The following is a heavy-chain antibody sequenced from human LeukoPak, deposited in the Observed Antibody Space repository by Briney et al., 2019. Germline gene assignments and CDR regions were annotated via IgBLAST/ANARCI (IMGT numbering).Heavy chain of an antibody. V-gene: IGHV3-23*01. J-gene: IGHJ4*02. CDR3: AKARGKTTVAPYYFDY. Sequence: GGSLRLSCAASGFTFSSYAMSWVRQAPGKGLEWVSAISGSGGSTYYADSVKGRFTISRDNSKNTLYLQMNSLRAEDTAVYYCAKARGKTTVAPYYFDYWGQGTLVTVSS. CDR2: ISGSGGST. D-gene: IGHD4-23*01. CDR1: GFTFSSYA.